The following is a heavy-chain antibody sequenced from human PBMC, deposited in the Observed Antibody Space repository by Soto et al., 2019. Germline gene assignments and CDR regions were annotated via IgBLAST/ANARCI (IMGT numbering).Heavy chain of an antibody. D-gene: IGHD6-13*01. Sequence: ARILYCSASGFTFDYDAIHWVRQAPGKGLEWVSYITWNSGYIGYADSVKGRSTISRDNANNSLYLQMNSLKPEDTAFYYCAKALYGSSSSPIDYWGQGTLVTVSS. J-gene: IGHJ4*02. V-gene: IGHV3-9*01. CDR3: AKALYGSSSSPIDY. CDR1: GFTFDYDA. CDR2: ITWNSGYI.